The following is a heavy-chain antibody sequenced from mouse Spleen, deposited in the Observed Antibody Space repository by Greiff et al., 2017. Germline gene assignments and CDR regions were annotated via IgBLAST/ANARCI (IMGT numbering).Heavy chain of an antibody. CDR3: ARGKLYYFDY. CDR2: INYDGSST. CDR1: GFTFSDYY. J-gene: IGHJ2*01. V-gene: IGHV5-16*01. Sequence: EVKLVESEGGLVQPGSSMKLSCTASGFTFSDYYMAWVRQVPEKGLEWVANINYDGSSTYYLDSLKSRFIISRDNAKNILYLQMSSLKSEDTATYYCARGKLYYFDYWGQGTTLTVSS.